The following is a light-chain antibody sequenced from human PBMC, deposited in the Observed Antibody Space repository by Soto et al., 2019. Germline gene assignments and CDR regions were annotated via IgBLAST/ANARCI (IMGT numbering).Light chain of an antibody. CDR1: QSLVHSDGNTD. CDR3: LQATQFPPIT. Sequence: DIVMTQTPLSSPVTLGQPASISCRSSQSLVHSDGNTDLSWLQHRPGQPPRLLIYNICSRFSVVQDRFGGSGAGTDFTLKISRVEAEDVGVYYCLQATQFPPITFGQGTRLEIK. CDR2: NIC. V-gene: IGKV2-24*01. J-gene: IGKJ5*01.